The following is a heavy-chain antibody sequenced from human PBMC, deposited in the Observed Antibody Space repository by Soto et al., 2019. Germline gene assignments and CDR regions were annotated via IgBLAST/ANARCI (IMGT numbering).Heavy chain of an antibody. Sequence: ASVKISCKASGYTFTSYGISWVRQAPGQGLEWMGWISAYNGNTNYAQKLQGRVTMTTDTSTSTAYMELRSLRSDDTAVYYCARRKRGYHCNYRPWFDYCRQLHLFTACS. CDR1: GYTFTSYG. CDR2: ISAYNGNT. D-gene: IGHD1-7*01. J-gene: IGHJ5*02. V-gene: IGHV1-18*04. CDR3: ARRKRGYHCNYRPWFDY.